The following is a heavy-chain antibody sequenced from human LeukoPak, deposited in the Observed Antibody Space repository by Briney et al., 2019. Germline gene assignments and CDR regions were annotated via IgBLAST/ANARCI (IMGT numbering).Heavy chain of an antibody. V-gene: IGHV3-21*01. Sequence: GGSLRPSCAASGFTFSSYSMNWVRQAPGKGLEWVSSISSSSSYIYYADSVKGRFTISRDNAKNSLYLQMNSLRAEDTAVYYCARAPYDSSGYVAYWGQGTLVTVSS. J-gene: IGHJ4*02. CDR1: GFTFSSYS. CDR2: ISSSSSYI. CDR3: ARAPYDSSGYVAY. D-gene: IGHD3-22*01.